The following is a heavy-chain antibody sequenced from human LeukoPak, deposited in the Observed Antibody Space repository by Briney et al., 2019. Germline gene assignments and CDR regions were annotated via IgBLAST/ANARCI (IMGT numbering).Heavy chain of an antibody. CDR2: IKSKTDGGTT. V-gene: IGHV3-15*01. Sequence: GGSLRLSCAASGFTLSNAWMSWVRQAPGKGLEWVGRIKSKTDGGTTDYAAPVKGRFTISRDDSKNTLYLQMNSLKTEDTAVYYCTTDTVGGNIVVVVGPDYWGQGTLVTVSS. J-gene: IGHJ4*02. CDR3: TTDTVGGNIVVVVGPDY. CDR1: GFTLSNAW. D-gene: IGHD2-15*01.